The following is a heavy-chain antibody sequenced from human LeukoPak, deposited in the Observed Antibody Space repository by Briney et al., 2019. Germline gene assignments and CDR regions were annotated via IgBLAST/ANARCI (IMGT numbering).Heavy chain of an antibody. J-gene: IGHJ6*03. CDR3: ARGYDFYYYMDV. V-gene: IGHV3-23*01. Sequence: GGSLRLSCAASGFTFSSYAMSWVRQAPGKGLEWVSAISGSGGSTYYADSVKGRFTISRDNAKNSLYLQMNSLRAEDTAVYYCARGYDFYYYMDVWGKGTTVTVSS. CDR1: GFTFSSYA. D-gene: IGHD3-3*01. CDR2: ISGSGGST.